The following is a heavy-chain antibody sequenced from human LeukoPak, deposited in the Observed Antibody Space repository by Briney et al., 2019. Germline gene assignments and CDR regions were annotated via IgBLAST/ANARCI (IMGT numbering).Heavy chain of an antibody. CDR3: AHYYDSRGVGACDI. J-gene: IGHJ3*02. D-gene: IGHD3-22*01. Sequence: SETLSLTCTVSGGSISSYYWSWIRQPAGKGLEWIGRIYTSGSTNYNPSLKSRVTMSVDTSKNQFSLKLSSVTAADTAVYYCAHYYDSRGVGACDIWGQGTMVTVSS. CDR1: GGSISSYY. V-gene: IGHV4-4*07. CDR2: IYTSGST.